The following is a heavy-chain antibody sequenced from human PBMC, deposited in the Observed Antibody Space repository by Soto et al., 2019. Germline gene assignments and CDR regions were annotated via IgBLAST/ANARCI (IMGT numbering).Heavy chain of an antibody. J-gene: IGHJ5*02. D-gene: IGHD3-22*01. V-gene: IGHV1-69*13. CDR2: IIPIFGTA. Sequence: SVKVSCKASGGTFSSYAISWVRQAPGQGLEWMGGIIPIFGTANYAQKFQGRVTITADESTSTAYMELSSLRSEDTAVYYCARGRDIGYYDSSGYYSDWFDPWGQGTLVTAPQ. CDR1: GGTFSSYA. CDR3: ARGRDIGYYDSSGYYSDWFDP.